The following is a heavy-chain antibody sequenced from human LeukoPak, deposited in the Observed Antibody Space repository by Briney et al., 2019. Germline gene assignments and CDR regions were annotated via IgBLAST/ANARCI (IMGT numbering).Heavy chain of an antibody. J-gene: IGHJ4*02. V-gene: IGHV3-30*04. CDR2: ISYDGSNK. D-gene: IGHD6-19*01. Sequence: GGSLRLSCAASGFTFSSYAMHWVRQAPGKGLEWVAVISYDGSNKYYADSVKGRFTISRDNSKNTLYLQMSSLRAEDTAVYYCARDYSSGWYGGYWGQGTLVTVSS. CDR1: GFTFSSYA. CDR3: ARDYSSGWYGGY.